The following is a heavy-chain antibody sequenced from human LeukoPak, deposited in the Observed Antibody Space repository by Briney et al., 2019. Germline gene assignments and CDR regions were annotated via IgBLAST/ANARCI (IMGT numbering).Heavy chain of an antibody. CDR3: ARVRTYYYDSSGYYTFDY. J-gene: IGHJ4*02. CDR2: ISSSGNTK. D-gene: IGHD3-22*01. CDR1: GFIFSDYY. Sequence: GGSLRLSCAASGFIFSDYYMNWIRQAPGKGLEWVSYISSSGNTKYYADSVKGRFTISRDNAKNSLYLQMNSLRAEDTAVYYCARVRTYYYDSSGYYTFDYWGQGTLVTVSS. V-gene: IGHV3-11*04.